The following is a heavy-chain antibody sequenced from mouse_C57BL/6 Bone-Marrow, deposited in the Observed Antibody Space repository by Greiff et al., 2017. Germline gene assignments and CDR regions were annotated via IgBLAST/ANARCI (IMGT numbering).Heavy chain of an antibody. D-gene: IGHD2-2*01. V-gene: IGHV2-9*01. CDR3: ATLWLRRRDYARDY. Sequence: VAPSQSLSITCTVSGFSLTSYGVDWVRQPPGKGLEWLGVIWGGGSTNYNSALMSRLSLSKDNSKSQVFLKMNSLQTDDTAMDYCATLWLRRRDYARDYWGQGTSVTVSS. CDR2: IWGGGST. J-gene: IGHJ4*01. CDR1: GFSLTSYG.